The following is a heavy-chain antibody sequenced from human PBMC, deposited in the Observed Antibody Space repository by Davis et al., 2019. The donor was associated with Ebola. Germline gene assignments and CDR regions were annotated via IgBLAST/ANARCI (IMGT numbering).Heavy chain of an antibody. CDR2: IKSNTDGGTT. Sequence: GESLKISCAASGFTFSNAWMTWVRQAPGKGLEWVGRIKSNTDGGTTDYAAPVKGRFTISRDDSKNTLYLQMNSLKTEDTAVYYCTIGRQYYYDSSGSRAHFDYWGQGTLVTVSS. V-gene: IGHV3-15*01. J-gene: IGHJ4*02. CDR3: TIGRQYYYDSSGSRAHFDY. D-gene: IGHD3-22*01. CDR1: GFTFSNAW.